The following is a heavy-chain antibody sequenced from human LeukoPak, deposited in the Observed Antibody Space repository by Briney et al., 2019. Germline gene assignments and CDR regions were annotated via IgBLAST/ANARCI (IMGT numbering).Heavy chain of an antibody. CDR1: GFTFSSYW. CDR3: ARDGGYCSGGSCDDAFDI. J-gene: IGHJ3*02. CDR2: IKQDGSEK. V-gene: IGHV3-7*03. Sequence: GGSLRLSCAASGFTFSSYWMSWVRQAPGKGLEWVANIKQDGSEKYHVDSVKGRFTISRDNAKNSLYLQMDSLRAEDTAVYYCARDGGYCSGGSCDDAFDIWGQGTMVTVSS. D-gene: IGHD2-15*01.